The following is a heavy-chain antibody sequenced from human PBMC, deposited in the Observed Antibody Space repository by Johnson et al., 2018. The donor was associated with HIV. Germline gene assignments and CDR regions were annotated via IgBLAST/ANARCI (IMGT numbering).Heavy chain of an antibody. D-gene: IGHD3-22*01. CDR3: ASVPMIVVLDGAFDI. CDR2: IYSGGST. CDR1: GFTVNSNY. Sequence: VQLVESGGGLVQPGGSLRLSCAASGFTVNSNYMSWVRQAPGKGLEWVSVIYSGGSTYYADAVKGRFTISRDNSKNTLYLQMNSLGAEDTAVYYCASVPMIVVLDGAFDIWGQGTMVTVSS. V-gene: IGHV3-66*01. J-gene: IGHJ3*02.